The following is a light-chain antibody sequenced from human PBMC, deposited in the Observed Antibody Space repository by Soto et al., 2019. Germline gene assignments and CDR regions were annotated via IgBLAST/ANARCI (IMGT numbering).Light chain of an antibody. J-gene: IGLJ2*01. Sequence: QSALTQPASVSGSPGQSIAISCTGTSSDVGGENYVSWYQHHPGKAPKLMIYEVSNRPSGVSNRFSGSKSGNTASLTISGLQPEDEGDYYCSSYTTTTTVLLFGGGTKVTVL. CDR1: SSDVGGENY. CDR2: EVS. CDR3: SSYTTTTTVLL. V-gene: IGLV2-14*01.